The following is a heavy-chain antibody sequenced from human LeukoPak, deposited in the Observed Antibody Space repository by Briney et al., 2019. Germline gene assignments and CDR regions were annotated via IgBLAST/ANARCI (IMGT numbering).Heavy chain of an antibody. V-gene: IGHV4-39*01. Sequence: SETLSLTCTVSGGSISSSSHSWGWIRQPPGKGLEWTGSIYYTGRTYYNPSLKSRVTISVDTSKNQFSLKLSSVTAADSAVYYCAQSLGSSNWIGNWFDPWGQGTLVTVSS. J-gene: IGHJ5*02. CDR2: IYYTGRT. D-gene: IGHD6-13*01. CDR3: AQSLGSSNWIGNWFDP. CDR1: GGSISSSSHS.